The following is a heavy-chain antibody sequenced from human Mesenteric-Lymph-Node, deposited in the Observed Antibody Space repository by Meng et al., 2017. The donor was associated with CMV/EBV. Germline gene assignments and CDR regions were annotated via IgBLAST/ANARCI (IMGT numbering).Heavy chain of an antibody. V-gene: IGHV4-34*01. D-gene: IGHD4-23*01. CDR3: ARHQRWLKSEGGFNY. CDR2: INHSGST. CDR1: GGSFSGYY. Sequence: QGRVQAWGEGRLKPLENLSLTFSVYGGSFSGYYWSWIRQPPGKGLEWIREINHSGSTNYSPSLKSRVTISVDTSKNQFSLKLSSVTAADTVVYYCARHQRWLKSEGGFNYWGQGTLVTVSS. J-gene: IGHJ4*02.